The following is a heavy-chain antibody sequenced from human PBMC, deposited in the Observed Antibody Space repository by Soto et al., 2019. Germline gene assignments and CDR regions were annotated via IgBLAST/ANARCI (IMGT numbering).Heavy chain of an antibody. CDR3: AREGYYYDSSGPGGWFDP. V-gene: IGHV3-30-3*01. CDR1: GFTFSSYA. D-gene: IGHD3-22*01. J-gene: IGHJ5*02. Sequence: WSLRLSCAASGFTFSSYAMHWVRQAPGKGLEWVAVISYDGSNKYYADSVKGRFTISRDNSKNTLYLQMNSLRAEDTAVYYCAREGYYYDSSGPGGWFDPWGQGTLVTVYS. CDR2: ISYDGSNK.